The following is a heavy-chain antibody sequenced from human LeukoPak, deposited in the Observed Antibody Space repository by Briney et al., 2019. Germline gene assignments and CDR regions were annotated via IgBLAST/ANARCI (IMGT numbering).Heavy chain of an antibody. CDR2: MNPNSGNT. Sequence: ASVKVSCKASGYTFTSYDINWVRQATGQGLEWMGWMNPNSGNTGYVQKFQGRVTITRNTSIRTAYMELSSLRSEDTAVYYCARGYYYYYMDVWGKGTTVTVSS. CDR1: GYTFTSYD. J-gene: IGHJ6*03. CDR3: ARGYYYYYMDV. V-gene: IGHV1-8*02.